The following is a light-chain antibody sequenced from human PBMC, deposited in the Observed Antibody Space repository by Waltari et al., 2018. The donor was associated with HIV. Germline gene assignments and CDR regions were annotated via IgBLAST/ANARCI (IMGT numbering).Light chain of an antibody. Sequence: DIQMTQSPSTLSAAVGDRVTFTCRASQSVRTWLAWYQQKPVKAHKVLIYTASSLGSGVPSRFSGSQSGTEFTLTISSLQPDDSATYYCQQYHIYPYTFGQGTKLEIK. CDR3: QQYHIYPYT. J-gene: IGKJ2*01. CDR1: QSVRTW. CDR2: TAS. V-gene: IGKV1-5*03.